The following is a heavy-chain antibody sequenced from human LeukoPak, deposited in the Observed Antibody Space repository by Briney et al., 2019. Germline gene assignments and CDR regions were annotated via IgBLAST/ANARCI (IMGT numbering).Heavy chain of an antibody. V-gene: IGHV4-59*08. CDR2: IHYSGNT. J-gene: IGHJ4*02. CDR1: GGFISTYY. Sequence: SETLSLTCTVSGGFISTYYWSWIRQPPGKGLEWVGYIHYSGNTKYNSSLKSRATTSVDTSKNQFSLKLSSVTAADTAVYYCARWYSSGWAFDYWGQGTLVTVSS. CDR3: ARWYSSGWAFDY. D-gene: IGHD6-19*01.